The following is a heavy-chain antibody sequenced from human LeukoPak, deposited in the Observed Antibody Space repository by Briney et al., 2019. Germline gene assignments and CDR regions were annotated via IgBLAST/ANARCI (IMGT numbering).Heavy chain of an antibody. J-gene: IGHJ4*02. CDR1: GFTFDDFA. V-gene: IGHV3-9*01. D-gene: IGHD6-13*01. CDR2: IDYNSVGI. CDR3: AKVSSSWYLAGPDY. Sequence: PGGSLRLSCAASGFTFDDFAMHWVRQAPGKGLEWVSGIDYNSVGIDYAASVKGRFTISRDNAKNSLYLQMNSLRTEDTALYFCAKVSSSWYLAGPDYWGQGTLVTVSS.